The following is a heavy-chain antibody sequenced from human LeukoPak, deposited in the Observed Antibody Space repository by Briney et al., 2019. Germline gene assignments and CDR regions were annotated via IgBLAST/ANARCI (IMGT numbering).Heavy chain of an antibody. D-gene: IGHD3-3*02. Sequence: ASVTVSCKVSGYTLTELSMHWVRQAPGKGLEWMGGFDPEDGETIYAQKFQGRVTMTRDTSTSTVYMELSSLRSEDTAVYYCARVPRRIRGIAFDIWGQGTMVTVSS. CDR2: FDPEDGET. J-gene: IGHJ3*02. CDR1: GYTLTELS. V-gene: IGHV1-24*01. CDR3: ARVPRRIRGIAFDI.